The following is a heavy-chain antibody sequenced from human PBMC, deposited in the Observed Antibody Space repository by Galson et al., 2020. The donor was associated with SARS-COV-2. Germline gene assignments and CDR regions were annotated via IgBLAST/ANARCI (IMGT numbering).Heavy chain of an antibody. CDR1: GFTVSTNY. CDR3: ARQRGPYGSSADCYELDY. V-gene: IGHV3-53*01. D-gene: IGHD2-2*01. CDR2: IYAGGNT. J-gene: IGHJ4*02. Sequence: GGSLRLSCAASGFTVSTNYMSWVRQAPGKGLEWVSIIYAGGNTYYADSVKGRFTCSRDNSKNMLYLQMNSLRAEDTAVYYCARQRGPYGSSADCYELDYWGQGTLVTVSS.